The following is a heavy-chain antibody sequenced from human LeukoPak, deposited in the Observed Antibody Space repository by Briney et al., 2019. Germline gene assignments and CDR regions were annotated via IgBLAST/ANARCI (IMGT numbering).Heavy chain of an antibody. J-gene: IGHJ4*02. V-gene: IGHV4-59*08. CDR2: IYHSGST. CDR1: GGSISSYY. Sequence: SKTLSLTCTVSGGSISSYYWSWIRQPPGKGLEWIGSIYHSGSTYYNPSLKSRVTISVDTSKNQFSLKLSSVTAADTAVYYCARGDSSSFDYWGQGTLVTVSS. CDR3: ARGDSSSFDY. D-gene: IGHD6-6*01.